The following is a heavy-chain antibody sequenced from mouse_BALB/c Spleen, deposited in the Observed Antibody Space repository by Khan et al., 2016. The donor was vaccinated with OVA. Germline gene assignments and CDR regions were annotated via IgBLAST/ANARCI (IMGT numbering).Heavy chain of an antibody. D-gene: IGHD1-1*01. J-gene: IGHJ2*01. CDR3: ARIYGSDFDY. Sequence: EVHLQQSGPELVKPGASVKISCKASGYSFTGYFMNWVMQSHGKSLEWIGRINPHIGETFYNQKFKGKATLTVDESSSTAHMELRSLASEDTAVYYCARIYGSDFDYWGQGTTLTVSS. V-gene: IGHV1-20*02. CDR1: GYSFTGYF. CDR2: INPHIGET.